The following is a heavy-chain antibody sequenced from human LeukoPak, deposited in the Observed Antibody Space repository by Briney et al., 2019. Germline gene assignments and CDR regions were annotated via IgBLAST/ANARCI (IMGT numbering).Heavy chain of an antibody. CDR3: VKDDGWVQYAN. J-gene: IGHJ4*02. CDR2: ISSGSSYI. D-gene: IGHD5-24*01. Sequence: GGSLRLSCAASGFTFSSYTMNWVRQAPGKGLEWVSIISSGSSYIHYADSVKGRFTISRDNAKNSLYLQMNSLSAEDAAVYYCVKDDGWVQYANWGQGTLVTVSS. V-gene: IGHV3-21*04. CDR1: GFTFSSYT.